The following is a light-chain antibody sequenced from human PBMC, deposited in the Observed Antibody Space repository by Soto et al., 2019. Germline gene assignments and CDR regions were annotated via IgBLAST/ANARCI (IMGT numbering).Light chain of an antibody. CDR1: QSVSSH. V-gene: IGKV3-11*01. Sequence: EIVLTQSPATLSLSPGEGATVSCRASQSVSSHLAWYQQKRGQAPRLLIYDASSRASGIPARFSGRGSGTDFTLTSSYLEPEDFALDYCQQGGNWPLTFGQGTRLEIK. CDR2: DAS. CDR3: QQGGNWPLT. J-gene: IGKJ5*01.